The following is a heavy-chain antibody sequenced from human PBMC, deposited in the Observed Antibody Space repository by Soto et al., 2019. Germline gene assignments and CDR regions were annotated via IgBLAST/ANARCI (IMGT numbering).Heavy chain of an antibody. D-gene: IGHD2-15*01. J-gene: IGHJ6*02. V-gene: IGHV4-34*01. Sequence: SETLSLTCAVSGGSFSAYYWTWIRQPPGRGLEWIGEIDHSGSTNYNPSLEGRVTMSIDTAKSRFSLNVTSVTAADTAVYYCVRGLRYSGMDVWGQGTTVTVSS. CDR3: VRGLRYSGMDV. CDR2: IDHSGST. CDR1: GGSFSAYY.